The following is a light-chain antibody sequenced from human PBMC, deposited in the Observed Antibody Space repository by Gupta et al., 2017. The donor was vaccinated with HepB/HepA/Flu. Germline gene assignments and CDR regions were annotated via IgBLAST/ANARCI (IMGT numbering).Light chain of an antibody. CDR1: SSDVGSYNL. Sequence: ALPQPASVSGSPGQSVALSCTGTSSDVGSYNLVSWYQQHPGKAPKLMIYEVSKRPSGVSNRFSGSKSGNTASLTISGLQAEDEADYYCCSYAGSSTWVFGGGTKLTVL. CDR3: CSYAGSSTWV. CDR2: EVS. V-gene: IGLV2-23*02. J-gene: IGLJ3*02.